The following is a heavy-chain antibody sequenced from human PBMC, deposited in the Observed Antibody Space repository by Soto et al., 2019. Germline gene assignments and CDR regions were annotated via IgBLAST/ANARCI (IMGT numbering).Heavy chain of an antibody. V-gene: IGHV4-59*01. Sequence: SETLSLTCSVSGDSITAYYWTWIRQPPGRGLEYIGYISSSGNTYYNPSLRSRVAISLDTSKNQFSLSLTSVTAADTAVYYCARENYGSGGAPFLDFWGKGTLVTVSS. CDR3: ARENYGSGGAPFLDF. CDR2: ISSSGNT. J-gene: IGHJ4*02. CDR1: GDSITAYY. D-gene: IGHD2-15*01.